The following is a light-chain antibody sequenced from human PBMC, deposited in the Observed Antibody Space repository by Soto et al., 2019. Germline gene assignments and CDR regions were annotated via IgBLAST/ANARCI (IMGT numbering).Light chain of an antibody. CDR2: NTN. CDR3: LLSYSGGVA. V-gene: IGLV7-46*01. CDR1: TGAVASGHY. J-gene: IGLJ2*01. Sequence: QAVVTQEPSLTVSPGGTVTLTCGSNTGAVASGHYPYWFQQKPGQAPRTLIYNTNNKHSWTPARFSGSLLGGKAALTLSGAQPEDEAEYYCLLSYSGGVAFGGGTKLTVL.